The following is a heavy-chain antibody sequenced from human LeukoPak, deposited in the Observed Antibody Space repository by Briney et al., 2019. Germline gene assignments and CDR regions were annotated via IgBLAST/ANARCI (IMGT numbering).Heavy chain of an antibody. D-gene: IGHD3-22*01. CDR1: GYTFTSYA. V-gene: IGHV1-18*01. Sequence: ASVTVSCKTSGYTFTSYAISWVRQAPGQGLEWMGWISTYNGNTNYAQKLQDRVTLTTDTSTSTAYMELRSLISDDSAVYYCAREDRYYDSTGYLYYYYGLDVWGQGTTVTVSS. CDR3: AREDRYYDSTGYLYYYYGLDV. J-gene: IGHJ6*02. CDR2: ISTYNGNT.